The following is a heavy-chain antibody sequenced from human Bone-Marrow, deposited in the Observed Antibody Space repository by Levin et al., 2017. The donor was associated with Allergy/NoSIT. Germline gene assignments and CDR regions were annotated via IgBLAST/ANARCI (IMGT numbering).Heavy chain of an antibody. CDR2: ISDNSGTI. J-gene: IGHJ5*02. D-gene: IGHD2-8*01. CDR1: GFAFNTYT. CDR3: VKKGLKVPGNVWFDA. Sequence: GESLKISCAASGFAFNTYTMGWVRQAPGNGLEWVSVISDNSGTIVYADSVKGRLTISRDNSMNTLYLQMNSLRVEDTAIYYCVKKGLKVPGNVWFDAWGQGTLVTVSS. V-gene: IGHV3-23*01.